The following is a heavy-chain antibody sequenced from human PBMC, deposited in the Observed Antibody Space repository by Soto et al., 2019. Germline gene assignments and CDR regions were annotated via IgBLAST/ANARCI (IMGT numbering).Heavy chain of an antibody. CDR2: IWYDGSNK. D-gene: IGHD6-13*01. V-gene: IGHV3-33*01. Sequence: QPVGSLRLSCAASGFTFSSYGMHWVRQAPGKGLEWVAVIWYDGSNKYYADSVKGRFTISRDNSKNTLYLQMNSLRAEDTAVYYCAREEVQYSSSWRKFYYWGQGTLVTASS. CDR3: AREEVQYSSSWRKFYY. CDR1: GFTFSSYG. J-gene: IGHJ4*02.